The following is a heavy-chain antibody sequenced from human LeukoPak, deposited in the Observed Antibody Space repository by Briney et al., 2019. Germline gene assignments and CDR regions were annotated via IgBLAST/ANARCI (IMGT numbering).Heavy chain of an antibody. Sequence: GGSLRLSCAASGFTFSSYGMHWVRQAPGKGLEWVAFIRYDGSNKYYADSVKGRFTISRDNSKNTLYLQMNSLRAEDTAVYYCARDHSYCSSTSCLEVFDYWGQGTLVTVSS. CDR1: GFTFSSYG. CDR2: IRYDGSNK. J-gene: IGHJ4*02. D-gene: IGHD2-2*01. CDR3: ARDHSYCSSTSCLEVFDY. V-gene: IGHV3-30*02.